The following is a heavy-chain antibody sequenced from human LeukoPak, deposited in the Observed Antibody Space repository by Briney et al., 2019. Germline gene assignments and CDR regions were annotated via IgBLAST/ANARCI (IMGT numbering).Heavy chain of an antibody. J-gene: IGHJ4*02. CDR1: GFTFNSYA. CDR3: VKVSSGIVDLEAATSRFAS. CDR2: TNNDGSKT. D-gene: IGHD2-15*01. Sequence: GGALRLSCSASGFTFNSYAMHWVRQAPGKGLQYVSTTNNDGSKTYYADSVKGRFTISRDNSKHTLSLQMSSLRPEDTALYYCVKVSSGIVDLEAATSRFASWGQGTLVTVSS. V-gene: IGHV3-64D*09.